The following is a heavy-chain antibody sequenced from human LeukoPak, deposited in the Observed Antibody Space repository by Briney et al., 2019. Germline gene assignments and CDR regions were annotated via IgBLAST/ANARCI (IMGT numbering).Heavy chain of an antibody. J-gene: IGHJ4*02. D-gene: IGHD3-22*01. CDR2: ISSSSSYI. CDR1: GFTFSSYS. CDR3: ARSPSDYYDSSGYYPDY. V-gene: IGHV3-21*01. Sequence: GGSLRLSCAASGFTFSSYSMNWVRQAPGKGLEWVSSISSSSSYIYYADSVKGRFTIPRDNAKNSLYLQMNSLRAEDTAVYYCARSPSDYYDSSGYYPDYWGQGTLVTVSS.